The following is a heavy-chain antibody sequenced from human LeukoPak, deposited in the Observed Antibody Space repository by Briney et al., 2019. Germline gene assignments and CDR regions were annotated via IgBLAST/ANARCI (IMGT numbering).Heavy chain of an antibody. CDR1: GSTFSDHY. CDR2: INPNTGDT. Sequence: ASVKVSCKASGSTFSDHYLHWVRQAPGHGLEWMGWINPNTGDTNYGQHFQGSVTMNRETYITTVYMDLTSLTSHDAPLYYCARGASGTLRSFDWLTQEPLDYWGQGTLVTVSS. CDR3: ARGASGTLRSFDWLTQEPLDY. V-gene: IGHV1-2*02. J-gene: IGHJ4*02. D-gene: IGHD3-10*01.